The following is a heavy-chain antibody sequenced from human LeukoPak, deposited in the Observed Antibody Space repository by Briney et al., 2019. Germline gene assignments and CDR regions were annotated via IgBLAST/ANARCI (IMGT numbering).Heavy chain of an antibody. D-gene: IGHD6-13*01. V-gene: IGHV3-33*01. CDR1: GFTFSSYG. Sequence: GGSLRLSCAASGFTFSSYGMHWVRQALGKGLEWVAVIWYDGSNKYYADSVKGRFTISRDNSKNTLYLQMNSLRAEDTAVYYCARDMGMVRGDYWGQGTLVTVSS. CDR3: ARDMGMVRGDY. J-gene: IGHJ4*02. CDR2: IWYDGSNK.